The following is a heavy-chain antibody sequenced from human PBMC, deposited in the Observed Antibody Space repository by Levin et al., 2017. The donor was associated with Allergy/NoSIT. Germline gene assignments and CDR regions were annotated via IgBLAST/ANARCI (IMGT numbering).Heavy chain of an antibody. CDR2: ISSKPDGAAT. Sequence: GESLKISCVASGFSLSNSWMNWVRQAPGKGLEWIGRISSKPDGAATDYAAPLKGRFTISRDESTNTLYLQMNSLKVEDTATYYCTTQFQWWGQGTLVTVSS. J-gene: IGHJ4*02. CDR1: GFSLSNSW. D-gene: IGHD6-19*01. CDR3: TTQFQW. V-gene: IGHV3-15*05.